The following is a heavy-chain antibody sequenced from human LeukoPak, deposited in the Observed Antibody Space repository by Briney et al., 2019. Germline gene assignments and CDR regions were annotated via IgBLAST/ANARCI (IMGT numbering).Heavy chain of an antibody. CDR1: GGSISSSSYY. V-gene: IGHV4-39*01. CDR3: ARRLGRPLRIDY. J-gene: IGHJ4*02. Sequence: PSETLSLTCTVSGGSISSSSYYWGWIRQPPGKGLEWIGSVYYSGSTYYNPSLKSRVTISVDTSKNQFSLKLSSVTAADTAVYYCARRLGRPLRIDYWGQGTLVTVSS. CDR2: VYYSGST. D-gene: IGHD6-19*01.